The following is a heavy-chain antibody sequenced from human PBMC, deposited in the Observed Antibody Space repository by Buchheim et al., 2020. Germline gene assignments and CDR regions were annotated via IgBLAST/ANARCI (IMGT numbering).Heavy chain of an antibody. CDR2: ISYDGSNK. Sequence: QVQLVESGGGVVQPGRSQRLSCAASGFTFSSYGMHWVRQAPGKGLEWVAVISYDGSNKYYADSVKGRFTISRDNSKNTLYLQMNSLRAEDTAVYYCAKAGVLRFLEWFYGMDVWGQGTT. D-gene: IGHD3-3*01. J-gene: IGHJ6*02. V-gene: IGHV3-30*18. CDR1: GFTFSSYG. CDR3: AKAGVLRFLEWFYGMDV.